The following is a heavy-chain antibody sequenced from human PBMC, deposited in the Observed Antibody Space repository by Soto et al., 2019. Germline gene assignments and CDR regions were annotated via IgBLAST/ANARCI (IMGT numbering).Heavy chain of an antibody. J-gene: IGHJ4*02. Sequence: QLQLQESGSGLVKPSQTLSLTCAVSGGSISSGGYSWSWIRQPPGKGLEWIGYIYHSGSTYYNPSLNSRVHLSVDRSKNQFSRKLSSVTAADTAVYYCAGGPGVARNYWGQGTLVTVSS. CDR2: IYHSGST. V-gene: IGHV4-30-2*01. CDR3: AGGPGVARNY. D-gene: IGHD5-12*01. CDR1: GGSISSGGYS.